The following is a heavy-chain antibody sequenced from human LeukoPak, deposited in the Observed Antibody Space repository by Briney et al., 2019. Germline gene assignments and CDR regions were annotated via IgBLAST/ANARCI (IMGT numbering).Heavy chain of an antibody. Sequence: SETLSLTCTVSGGSISSFYWSWIRQPPGKGLEWIGYIYYSGSTNYNPSLKSRVTISIDTSKNHFSLKLSSLTAADTAVYFCAGIGANGDYWGQGTLVTVSS. CDR1: GGSISSFY. D-gene: IGHD1-26*01. CDR3: AGIGANGDY. J-gene: IGHJ4*02. V-gene: IGHV4-59*01. CDR2: IYYSGST.